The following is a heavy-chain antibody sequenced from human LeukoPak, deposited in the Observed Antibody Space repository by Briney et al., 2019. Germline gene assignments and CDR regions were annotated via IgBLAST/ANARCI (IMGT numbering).Heavy chain of an antibody. CDR3: ARDRAYCGGDCYSDPSWFDP. CDR1: GYTFTSYG. D-gene: IGHD2-21*02. V-gene: IGHV1-18*01. J-gene: IGHJ5*02. CDR2: ISAYNGNT. Sequence: ASVKVSCKASGYTFTSYGISWVRQAPGQGLEWMGWISAYNGNTNYAQKLQGRVTMTTDTSTSTAYMELRSLRSDDTAVYYCARDRAYCGGDCYSDPSWFDPWGQGTLVTVSS.